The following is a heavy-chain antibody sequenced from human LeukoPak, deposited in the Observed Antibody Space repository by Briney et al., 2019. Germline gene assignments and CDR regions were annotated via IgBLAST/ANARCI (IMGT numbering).Heavy chain of an antibody. CDR3: ARSHDHLWGNYPDY. CDR1: GGSIDSTNW. Sequence: TSKTLSLTCDVSGGSIDSTNWWNWVRQPPGKGLEWIGEIHHDGRINYNPSLKSRVTLSVDKSKNQFSLRLNSVTAADTAMYYCARSHDHLWGNYPDYWGQGTLVTVSS. V-gene: IGHV4/OR15-8*01. D-gene: IGHD3-16*02. J-gene: IGHJ4*02. CDR2: IHHDGRI.